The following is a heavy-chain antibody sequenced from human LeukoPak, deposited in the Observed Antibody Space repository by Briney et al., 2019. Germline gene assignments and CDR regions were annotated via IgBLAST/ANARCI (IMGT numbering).Heavy chain of an antibody. Sequence: SETLSLTCTVSGGSISSGSYYWSWIRQPAGKGLEWIGGIYTSGSTNYNPSLKSRVTISVDTSKNQFSLKLSSVTAADTAVYYCARDLWSGYPDYNWFDPWGQGTLVTVSS. CDR3: ARDLWSGYPDYNWFDP. V-gene: IGHV4-61*02. CDR1: GGSISSGSYY. D-gene: IGHD3-3*01. CDR2: IYTSGST. J-gene: IGHJ5*02.